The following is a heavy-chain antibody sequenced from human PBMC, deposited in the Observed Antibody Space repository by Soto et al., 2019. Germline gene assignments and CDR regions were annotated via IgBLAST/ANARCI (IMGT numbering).Heavy chain of an antibody. CDR3: ARARVALISPGYYYYGMDA. CDR2: ITPMFGTA. CDR1: GGTFSSYA. J-gene: IGHJ6*02. V-gene: IGHV1-69*12. Sequence: QVQLVQSGAEVKKPGSSVKVSCKASGGTFSSYAISWVRQAPGQGLEWMGGITPMFGTANYAQKFQGRVTITADEXXRXAXMELSSLRSEDTAVYYCARARVALISPGYYYYGMDAWGQGTTVTASS. D-gene: IGHD3-22*01.